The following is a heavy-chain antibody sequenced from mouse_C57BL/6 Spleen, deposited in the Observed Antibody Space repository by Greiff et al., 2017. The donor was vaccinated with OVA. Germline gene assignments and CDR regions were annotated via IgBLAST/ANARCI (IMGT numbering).Heavy chain of an antibody. CDR1: GFTFTDYY. V-gene: IGHV7-3*01. Sequence: EVKVEESGGGLVQPGGSLSLSCAASGFTFTDYYMSWVRQPPGKALEWLGFIRNKANGYTTEYSASVKGRFTISRDNSQSILYLQMNALRAEDSATYYCARWGPAWFAYWGQGTLVTVSA. CDR2: IRNKANGYTT. CDR3: ARWGPAWFAY. J-gene: IGHJ3*01.